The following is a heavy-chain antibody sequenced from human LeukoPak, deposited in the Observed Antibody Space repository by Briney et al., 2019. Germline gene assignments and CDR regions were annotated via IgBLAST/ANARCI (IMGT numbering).Heavy chain of an antibody. Sequence: SETLSLTCTVSGGSISSNNYYWGWIRQPPGKGLEWIGTIYYSGSTYYNPSLKSRVTISIDTSKNQFSLDLSSVTATDTAIYNCARNFWTYYFDYWGQGTLVTVSS. J-gene: IGHJ4*02. V-gene: IGHV4-39*01. D-gene: IGHD3/OR15-3a*01. CDR3: ARNFWTYYFDY. CDR1: GGSISSNNYY. CDR2: IYYSGST.